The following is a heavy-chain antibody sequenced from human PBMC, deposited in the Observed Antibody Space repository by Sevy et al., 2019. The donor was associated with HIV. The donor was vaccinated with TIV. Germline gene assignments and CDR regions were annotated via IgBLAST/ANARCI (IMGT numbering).Heavy chain of an antibody. D-gene: IGHD6-19*01. Sequence: GGSLGLSCAASGFTFSSYAMSWVRQAPGKGLEWVSAISGSGGSTYYADSVKGRFTISRDNSKNTLYLQMNSLRAEDTAVYYCAKSPRLTIAVAGSWDYWGQGTLVTVSS. CDR1: GFTFSSYA. CDR3: AKSPRLTIAVAGSWDY. V-gene: IGHV3-23*01. CDR2: ISGSGGST. J-gene: IGHJ4*02.